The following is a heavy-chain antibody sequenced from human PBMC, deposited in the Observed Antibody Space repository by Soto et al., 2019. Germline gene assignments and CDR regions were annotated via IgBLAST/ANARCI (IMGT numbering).Heavy chain of an antibody. J-gene: IGHJ5*02. V-gene: IGHV4-31*03. D-gene: IGHD3-10*01. CDR3: ARDYNRRPVGWFDP. CDR2: INYSGRT. Sequence: QVQLQESGPGLVKPSQTLSLTCTVSGGSISSGGYYWSWIRQYPGKGLEWIGHINYSGRTYYNSSLKSRVSISVDTSKNQFSLKLSSVTAADTAIYYCARDYNRRPVGWFDPWGQGTLVTVSS. CDR1: GGSISSGGYY.